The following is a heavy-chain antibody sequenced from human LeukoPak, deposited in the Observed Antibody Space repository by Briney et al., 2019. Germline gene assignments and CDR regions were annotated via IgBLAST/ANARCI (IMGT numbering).Heavy chain of an antibody. Sequence: PGGSLRLSCAASGFTFSSYGMHWVRQAPGKGLEWVAFIRYDGSNKYYADSVKGRFTISRNNSKNTLYLQMNSLRAEDTAVYYCAKDWGDGYNTMDYYYYYMDVWGKGTTVTVS. CDR1: GFTFSSYG. CDR2: IRYDGSNK. J-gene: IGHJ6*03. CDR3: AKDWGDGYNTMDYYYYYMDV. V-gene: IGHV3-30*02. D-gene: IGHD5-24*01.